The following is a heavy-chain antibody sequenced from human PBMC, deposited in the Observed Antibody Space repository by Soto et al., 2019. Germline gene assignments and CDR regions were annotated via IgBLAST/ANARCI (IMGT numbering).Heavy chain of an antibody. Sequence: GGSLRLSCAASGFTFSSYAMAWVRQAPGTGLEWVSVIDGSGGDTSFADSVKGRFSISRDNSKNTLYLQMNILRAEDTALYYCAKDNLDYGDYDGSDGEDYRMDVCGQGTTVTVSS. D-gene: IGHD4-17*01. CDR3: AKDNLDYGDYDGSDGEDYRMDV. CDR2: IDGSGGDT. CDR1: GFTFSSYA. V-gene: IGHV3-23*01. J-gene: IGHJ6*02.